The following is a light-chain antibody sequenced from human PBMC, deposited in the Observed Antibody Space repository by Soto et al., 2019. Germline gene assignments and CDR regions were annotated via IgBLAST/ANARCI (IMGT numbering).Light chain of an antibody. Sequence: LTQPPSASGTPGQRVTISCSGSSSNIGSNYVYWYQQLPGTAPKLLIYSNNQRPSGVPDRFSGSKSGTSASLAISGLRSEDEADYYCAAWDDSLSGSYVFGTGTKVTVL. CDR3: AAWDDSLSGSYV. CDR2: SNN. CDR1: SSNIGSNY. J-gene: IGLJ1*01. V-gene: IGLV1-47*02.